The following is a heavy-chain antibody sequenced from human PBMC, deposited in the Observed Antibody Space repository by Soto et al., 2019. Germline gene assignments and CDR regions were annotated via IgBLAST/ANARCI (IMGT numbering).Heavy chain of an antibody. CDR3: AKHEGYCSTTTCSNFDS. J-gene: IGHJ4*02. CDR1: GFTFTSYW. Sequence: PXESLKISCKGSGFTFTSYWIAWVRQMPGKGLEWMGIIYPGDSDSSYSPSFQGQVTISADKSINTAYLHWSSLKASDTAIYYCAKHEGYCSTTTCSNFDSWGQGTLVTVSS. CDR2: IYPGDSDS. V-gene: IGHV5-51*01. D-gene: IGHD2-2*01.